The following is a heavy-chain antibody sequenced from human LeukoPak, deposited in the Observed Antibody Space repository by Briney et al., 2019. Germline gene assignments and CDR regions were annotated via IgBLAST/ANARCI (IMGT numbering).Heavy chain of an antibody. V-gene: IGHV3-48*01. J-gene: IGHJ4*02. CDR2: ISSSNNL. CDR1: GFRFSDYS. CDR3: GRGNGDYGGVDY. D-gene: IGHD4-17*01. Sequence: GGSLRLSCAVSGFRFSDYSMNWVRQAPGKGLEWVSYISSSNNLYYADSVKGRFTISRDNAKNSVWLQMNSLRAEDTAVYHCGRGNGDYGGVDYWGQGTLVTVSS.